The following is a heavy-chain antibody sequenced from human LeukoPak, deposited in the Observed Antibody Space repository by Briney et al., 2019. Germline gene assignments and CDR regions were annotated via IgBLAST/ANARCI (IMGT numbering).Heavy chain of an antibody. D-gene: IGHD3-22*01. CDR1: GYTFTGYY. Sequence: ASVKVSCKASGYTFTGYYMHWVRQAPGQGLEWMGWINPNSGGTNYAQKFQGRVTTTRDTSISTAYMELSRLRSDDTAVYYCASARAQAHPVGNMMVVVQGAGWFDPWGQGTLVTVSS. J-gene: IGHJ5*02. CDR3: ASARAQAHPVGNMMVVVQGAGWFDP. V-gene: IGHV1-2*02. CDR2: INPNSGGT.